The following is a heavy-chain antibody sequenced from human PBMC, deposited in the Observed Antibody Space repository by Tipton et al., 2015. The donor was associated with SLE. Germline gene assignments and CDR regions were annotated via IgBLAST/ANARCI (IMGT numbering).Heavy chain of an antibody. CDR2: IYYSGST. D-gene: IGHD3-10*01. J-gene: IGHJ5*02. CDR1: GGSISSYY. CDR3: ATGRSRPLLWFGYNWFDP. V-gene: IGHV4-59*12. Sequence: TLSLTCTVSGGSISSYYWSWIRQPPGKGLEWIGYIYYSGSTNYNPSLKSRVTISVDTSKNQFSLQLNSVTPEDTAVYYCATGRSRPLLWFGYNWFDPWGQGTLVTVSS.